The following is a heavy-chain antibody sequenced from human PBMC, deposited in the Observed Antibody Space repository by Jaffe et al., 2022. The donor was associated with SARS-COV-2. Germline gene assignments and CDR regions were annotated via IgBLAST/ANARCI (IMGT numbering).Heavy chain of an antibody. Sequence: QVQLQESGPGLVKPSQTLSLTCTVSGGSISSGSYYWSWIRQPAGKGLEWIGRIYTSGSTNYNPSLKSRVTISVDTSKNQFSLKLSSVTAADTAVYYCARGGSGSYFPFGVYYYYGMDVWGQGTTVTVSS. D-gene: IGHD1-26*01. V-gene: IGHV4-61*02. J-gene: IGHJ6*02. CDR3: ARGGSGSYFPFGVYYYYGMDV. CDR2: IYTSGST. CDR1: GGSISSGSYY.